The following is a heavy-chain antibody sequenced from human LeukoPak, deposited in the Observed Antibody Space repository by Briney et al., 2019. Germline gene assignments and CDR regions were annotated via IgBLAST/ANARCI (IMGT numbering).Heavy chain of an antibody. V-gene: IGHV1-18*01. CDR1: GYTFTTYG. J-gene: IGHJ1*01. CDR2: ISTYNGHT. CDR3: ARDRKAEYFQH. Sequence: ASVTVSCKASGYTFTTYGISWVRQAPGQGLEWMGWISTYNGHTNYAQKLQGRVTMTTDTSTSTAYMELRSLRSDDTAVYYCARDRKAEYFQHWGQGTLVTVSS.